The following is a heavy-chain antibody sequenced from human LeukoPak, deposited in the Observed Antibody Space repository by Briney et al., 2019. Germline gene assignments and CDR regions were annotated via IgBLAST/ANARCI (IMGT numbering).Heavy chain of an antibody. CDR3: ARDREYTDYLHNWFDP. V-gene: IGHV3-7*01. CDR2: IKQDGSDK. Sequence: GGSLRLSCEASGVTSTDSWMGWVRQAPGKGLEWVANIKQDGSDKNYVDSVKGRFTISRDNAKNSLYLQMNSLTAEDTAVYYCARDREYTDYLHNWFDPWGQGTLVTVSS. J-gene: IGHJ5*02. D-gene: IGHD4-11*01. CDR1: GVTSTDSW.